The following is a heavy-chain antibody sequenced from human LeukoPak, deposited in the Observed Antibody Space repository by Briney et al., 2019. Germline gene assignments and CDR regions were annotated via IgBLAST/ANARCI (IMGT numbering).Heavy chain of an antibody. D-gene: IGHD6-13*01. CDR2: INHSGST. V-gene: IGHV4-34*01. Sequence: SETLSLTCAVYGGSFSGYYWSWIRQPPGKGLEWIGEINHSGSTSYNPSLKSRVTISVDTSKNQFSLKLSSVTAADTAVYYCARGRLSIAAAGNYCYYGMDVWGQGTTVTVSS. CDR3: ARGRLSIAAAGNYCYYGMDV. CDR1: GGSFSGYY. J-gene: IGHJ6*02.